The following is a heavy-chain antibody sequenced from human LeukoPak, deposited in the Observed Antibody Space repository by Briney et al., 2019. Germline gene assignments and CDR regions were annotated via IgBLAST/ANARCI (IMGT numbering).Heavy chain of an antibody. CDR2: IRSKAYGGTT. Sequence: GGSLRLSCTASGFTFGDYAMSWVRQAPGKGLEWVGFIRSKAYGGTTEYAASVKRRFTISRDDSKGIAYLQMSSLKTEDTAVYYCTRIHYNWFDPWGQGTLVTVSS. CDR1: GFTFGDYA. V-gene: IGHV3-49*04. J-gene: IGHJ5*02. CDR3: TRIHYNWFDP.